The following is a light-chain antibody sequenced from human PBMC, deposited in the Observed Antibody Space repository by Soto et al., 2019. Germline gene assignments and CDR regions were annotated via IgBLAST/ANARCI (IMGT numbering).Light chain of an antibody. CDR2: DAS. Sequence: EIVLTQSPATLSLSPGERATLSCRASQSVSSYLAWYQQKPGQAPRLLIYDASNRATGIPARFRGSGSGTDFTLTISRLEPEDFAVYYCQHYGSSPRTFGQGTKVDIK. V-gene: IGKV3-20*01. CDR3: QHYGSSPRT. CDR1: QSVSSY. J-gene: IGKJ1*01.